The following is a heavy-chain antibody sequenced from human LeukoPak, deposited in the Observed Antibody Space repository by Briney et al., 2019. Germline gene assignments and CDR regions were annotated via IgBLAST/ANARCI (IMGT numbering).Heavy chain of an antibody. CDR3: ARGDDSQQRNDALDI. D-gene: IGHD3-16*01. J-gene: IGHJ3*02. V-gene: IGHV3-21*01. CDR1: GFTFSRYA. CDR2: VGNASPYI. Sequence: GGSLRLSCAASGFTFSRYAMNWVRQAPGKGLEWVSSVGNASPYIYYADSVKGRYTFSRDNAKNSLYLQMNSLRDEDTAVYYCARGDDSQQRNDALDIWGQGTMVTVSS.